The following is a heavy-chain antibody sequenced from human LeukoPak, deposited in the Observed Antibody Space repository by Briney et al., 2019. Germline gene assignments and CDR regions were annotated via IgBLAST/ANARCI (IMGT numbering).Heavy chain of an antibody. CDR1: RYTLTELS. Sequence: GASVKVSCKVSRYTLTELSMHWVRQAPGKGLEWMGGFDPEDGETIYAQKFQGRVTMTEDTSTDTAYMELSSLRSEDTAVYYCATQSALLRDLDYWGQGTLVTVSS. V-gene: IGHV1-24*01. D-gene: IGHD3-22*01. CDR2: FDPEDGET. J-gene: IGHJ4*02. CDR3: ATQSALLRDLDY.